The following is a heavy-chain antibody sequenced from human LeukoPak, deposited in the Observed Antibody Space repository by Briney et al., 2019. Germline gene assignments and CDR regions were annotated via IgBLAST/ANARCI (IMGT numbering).Heavy chain of an antibody. D-gene: IGHD1-26*01. J-gene: IGHJ4*02. CDR1: GFTLSNYV. CDR2: ISYDGSNK. CDR3: ARDPLL. Sequence: GGSLRLSCAASGFTLSNYVMHWVRQAPGKGLEWVAVISYDGSNKYYADSVKGRFTISRDNSKNTLYLQMNSLTAEDTAVYYCARDPLLWGQGTLVTISS. V-gene: IGHV3-30*03.